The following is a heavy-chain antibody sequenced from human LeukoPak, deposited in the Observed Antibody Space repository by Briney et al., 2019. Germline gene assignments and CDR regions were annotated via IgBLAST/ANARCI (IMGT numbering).Heavy chain of an antibody. Sequence: PGGSLRLSCAASGFTLSIYSMNWVRQAPGKGLEWVSYITRSSTTIYYADSVKGRFTISRDNAKNSLYLQMNSLRVEDTAVYYCAIARDTMIVVVVDYWGQGTLVTVSS. D-gene: IGHD3-22*01. CDR3: AIARDTMIVVVVDY. J-gene: IGHJ4*02. CDR1: GFTLSIYS. CDR2: ITRSSTTI. V-gene: IGHV3-48*01.